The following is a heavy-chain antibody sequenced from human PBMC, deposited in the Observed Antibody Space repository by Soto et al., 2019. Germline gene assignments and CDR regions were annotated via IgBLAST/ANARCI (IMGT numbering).Heavy chain of an antibody. CDR3: ARLPQDYYYHGMEV. Sequence: PGESLKISCKGSGYSFSTFWIGWVRQMPGKGLEWMGIIYPSDSDTRYSPSFQGQVTISADKSSRTAYLQWSSLKASDSAMYYCARLPQDYYYHGMEVSCQAPMVTDSS. CDR2: IYPSDSDT. V-gene: IGHV5-51*01. CDR1: GYSFSTFW. J-gene: IGHJ6*02.